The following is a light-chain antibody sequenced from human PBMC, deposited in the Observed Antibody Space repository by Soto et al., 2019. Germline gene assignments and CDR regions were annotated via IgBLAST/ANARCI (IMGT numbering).Light chain of an antibody. CDR2: GAS. CDR1: QSTSIN. CDR3: QQFRNWPWT. Sequence: EIVLTQSPGTLSVSPGDRVTLSCRASQSTSINLAWYQHKPGQAPRLLIHGASTRATGVPARISGSGSGTEFTLTISSLQSEDFAVYYCQQFRNWPWTFGQGTKVDIK. V-gene: IGKV3D-15*01. J-gene: IGKJ1*01.